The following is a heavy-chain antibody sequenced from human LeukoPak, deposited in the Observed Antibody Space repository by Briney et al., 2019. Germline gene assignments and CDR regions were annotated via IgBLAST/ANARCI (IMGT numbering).Heavy chain of an antibody. CDR2: ISSSGSTI. Sequence: GGSLRLSCAASGFTFSSYEMNWVRQAPGKGLEWVSYISSSGSTIYYADSVKGRFTISRDNAKNSLYLQMNSLRAEDTAVYYCARPRENYRSRTFDYWGQGTLVTVSS. CDR3: ARPRENYRSRTFDY. V-gene: IGHV3-48*03. CDR1: GFTFSSYE. D-gene: IGHD1-7*01. J-gene: IGHJ4*02.